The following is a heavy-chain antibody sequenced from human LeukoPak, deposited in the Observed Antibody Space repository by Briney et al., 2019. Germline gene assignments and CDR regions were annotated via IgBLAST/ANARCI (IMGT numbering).Heavy chain of an antibody. J-gene: IGHJ5*02. CDR2: IYYSGST. CDR1: GGSISSGDYY. Sequence: SETLSLTCTVSGGSISSGDYYWSWIRQPPGKGLEWIGYIYYSGSTYYNPSLKSRVTISVDTSKNQFSLKLSSVTAADTAVYYCARTIYGSGSLRFDPWGPGTLVTVSS. CDR3: ARTIYGSGSLRFDP. D-gene: IGHD3-10*01. V-gene: IGHV4-30-4*01.